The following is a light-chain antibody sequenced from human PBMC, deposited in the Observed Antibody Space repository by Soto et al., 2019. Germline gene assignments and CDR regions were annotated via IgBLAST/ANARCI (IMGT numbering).Light chain of an antibody. CDR2: AAS. Sequence: AIQMTRSPSSLSASVGDRVTITCRASQGIRNDLGWYQQKPGKAPKLLIYAASSLQSGVPSRFSGSGSGKDFTLTISSLQPEDFATYYCLQDYHYPWTFGQGKKVDIX. CDR1: QGIRND. V-gene: IGKV1-6*01. CDR3: LQDYHYPWT. J-gene: IGKJ1*01.